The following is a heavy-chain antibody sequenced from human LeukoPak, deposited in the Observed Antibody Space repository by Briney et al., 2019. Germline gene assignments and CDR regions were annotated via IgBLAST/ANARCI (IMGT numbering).Heavy chain of an antibody. D-gene: IGHD3-10*01. CDR2: ISYSGST. Sequence: SETLSLTCTVSGASISSYYWSWIRQPPGKGLEWIGYISYSGSTNYNPSLKSRVTISADTSKNQVSLTLSSVTAADAAVYYCARHPELYFFDYWGQGTLVTVSS. J-gene: IGHJ4*02. V-gene: IGHV4-59*08. CDR3: ARHPELYFFDY. CDR1: GASISSYY.